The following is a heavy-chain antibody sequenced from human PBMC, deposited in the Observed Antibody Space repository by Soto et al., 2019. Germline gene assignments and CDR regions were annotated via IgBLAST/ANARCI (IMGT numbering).Heavy chain of an antibody. V-gene: IGHV3-15*07. D-gene: IGHD4-4*01. CDR1: GFTFTNAW. CDR3: STHMTTSFG. CDR2: IYSKTDGGTT. J-gene: IGHJ4*02. Sequence: EVQLVESGGGLVEPGGSLRLSCAASGFTFTNAWMNWVRQAPGKGLVWVARIYSKTDGGTTDYAAPVKGRFTISRDDSENTLYLQMNSLKIENTAVYYCSTHMTTSFGWGQGTLVAVSS.